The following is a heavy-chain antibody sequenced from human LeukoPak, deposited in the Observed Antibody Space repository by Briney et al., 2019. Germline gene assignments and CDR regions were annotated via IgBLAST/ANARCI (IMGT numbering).Heavy chain of an antibody. J-gene: IGHJ4*02. CDR3: AGLPHRYFHF. D-gene: IGHD1-14*01. V-gene: IGHV5-51*01. CDR1: GYRFTSYW. Sequence: GESLQISCQGSGYRFTSYWISWVRPMPGKGLEWMGIIHPGDSDTRYCPYFQGQVNISVDKSVSTAYLKWSSLKASDTAMYFCAGLPHRYFHFWGEGTLVTVS. CDR2: IHPGDSDT.